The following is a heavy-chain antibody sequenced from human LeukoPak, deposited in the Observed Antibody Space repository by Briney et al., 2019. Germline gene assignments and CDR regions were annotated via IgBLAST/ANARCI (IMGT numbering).Heavy chain of an antibody. D-gene: IGHD3-22*01. Sequence: ASVKVSCKASGYTFTSYDINWVRQATGQGLEWMGWMNPNSGNTGYAQKFQGRVTITRNTSISTAYMELSSLRAEDTAVYYCAKDPHPIVVVAFTDYWGQGTLVTVSS. CDR1: GYTFTSYD. V-gene: IGHV1-8*03. J-gene: IGHJ4*02. CDR2: MNPNSGNT. CDR3: AKDPHPIVVVAFTDY.